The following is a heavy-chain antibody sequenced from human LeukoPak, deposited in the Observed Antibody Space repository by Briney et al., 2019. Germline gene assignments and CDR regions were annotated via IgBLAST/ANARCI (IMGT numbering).Heavy chain of an antibody. Sequence: KTGGSLRLSCAASGFTFSSYSMNWVRQAPGKGLEWVSSISSSSSYIYYADSVKGRFTISRDNAKNSLYLQMNSLSAEDTAVYYCASHYDSSGYYSPLDYWGQGTLVTVSS. D-gene: IGHD3-22*01. CDR3: ASHYDSSGYYSPLDY. J-gene: IGHJ4*02. CDR2: ISSSSSYI. V-gene: IGHV3-21*01. CDR1: GFTFSSYS.